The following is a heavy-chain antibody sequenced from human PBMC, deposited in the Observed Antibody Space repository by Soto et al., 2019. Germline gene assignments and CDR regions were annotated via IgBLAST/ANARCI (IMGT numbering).Heavy chain of an antibody. CDR3: ARISGRPSNYYHLDP. CDR2: MNPNNGNT. V-gene: IGHV1-8*01. Sequence: GASVKVSCKTFGYTFTNCDVNWVRQAPGQGLEWMGWMNPNNGNTGYAHKFQGRVSMTRDNSMSTAYMELSSLRSEDTAVYYCARISGRPSNYYHLDPWGQGTSVTVSS. J-gene: IGHJ6*02. CDR1: GYTFTNCD. D-gene: IGHD1-26*01.